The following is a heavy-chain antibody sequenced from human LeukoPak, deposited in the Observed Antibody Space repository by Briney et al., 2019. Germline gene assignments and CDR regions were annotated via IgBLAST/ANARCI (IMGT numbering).Heavy chain of an antibody. CDR1: GYTFTSYY. CDR3: ASGGQQYRFDY. CDR2: INPSGGST. Sequence: VASVKVFCKASGYTFTSYYMHWVRQAPGQGLEWMGIINPSGGSTSYAQKFQGRVTMTRDTSTSTVYMELSSLRSEDTAVYYCASGGQQYRFDYWGQGTLVTVSS. D-gene: IGHD6-13*01. J-gene: IGHJ4*02. V-gene: IGHV1-46*01.